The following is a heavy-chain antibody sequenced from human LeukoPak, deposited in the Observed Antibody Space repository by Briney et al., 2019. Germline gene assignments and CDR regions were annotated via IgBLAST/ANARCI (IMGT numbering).Heavy chain of an antibody. V-gene: IGHV3-53*01. CDR3: ARGQKSIDAFDI. CDR1: GFTLSSNY. J-gene: IGHJ3*02. Sequence: PGGSLRLSCAASGFTLSSNYISWVRQAPGKGLEWVAVIYSGGSTYHADPVKGRFTITRENSKNTMYLQVNSLRAEDTAVYYCARGQKSIDAFDIWGQGTMVTVSS. CDR2: IYSGGST. D-gene: IGHD6-6*01.